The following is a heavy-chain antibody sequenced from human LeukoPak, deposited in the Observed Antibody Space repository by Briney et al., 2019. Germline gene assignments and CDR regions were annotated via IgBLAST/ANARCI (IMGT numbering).Heavy chain of an antibody. V-gene: IGHV4-34*01. J-gene: IGHJ4*02. CDR2: INHSGST. CDR1: GGSFSGYY. Sequence: SETLSLTCAVYGGSFSGYYWSWIRQPPGKGLEWIGEINHSGSTNYNPSLKSRVTISVDTSKNQFSLKLSSVTAADTAVYYCARLGYYGSGSYFAVDFDYWGQGTLVTVSS. CDR3: ARLGYYGSGSYFAVDFDY. D-gene: IGHD3-10*01.